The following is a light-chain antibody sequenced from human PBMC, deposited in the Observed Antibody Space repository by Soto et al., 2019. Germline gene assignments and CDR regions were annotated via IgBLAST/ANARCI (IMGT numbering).Light chain of an antibody. J-gene: IGKJ1*01. Sequence: DIQMTQSPSTLSGSVGDRVTITCRASQTISSWLAWYQQKPGKAPKLLIYKASTLKSGVPSRFSGSGSGTEFTLTISSLQPDDFATYYCQQYNSYRGTFGQGTKV. CDR3: QQYNSYRGT. CDR2: KAS. CDR1: QTISSW. V-gene: IGKV1-5*03.